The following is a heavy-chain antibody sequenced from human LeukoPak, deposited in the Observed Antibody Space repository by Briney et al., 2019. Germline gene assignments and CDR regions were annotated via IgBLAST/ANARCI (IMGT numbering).Heavy chain of an antibody. V-gene: IGHV3-7*03. CDR2: IKQDGSEK. CDR3: ARDFSSRIAGY. J-gene: IGHJ4*02. CDR1: GFTFSSYS. D-gene: IGHD1-26*01. Sequence: GGSLRLSCAASGFTFSSYSMNWVRQAPGKGLEWVANIKQDGSEKYYVDSVKGRFTISRDNAKNSLYLQMNSLRAEDTAVYYCARDFSSRIAGYWGQGTLVTVSS.